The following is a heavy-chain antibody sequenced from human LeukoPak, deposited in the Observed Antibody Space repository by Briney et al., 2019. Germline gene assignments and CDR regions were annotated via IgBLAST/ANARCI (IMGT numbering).Heavy chain of an antibody. D-gene: IGHD6-25*01. CDR3: ARNKAAMRWFDP. Sequence: ASVTVSCKASGYTFTSFDINWVRQAPGQGLEWMGWMNPNSGNTGYAQKFQGRVTMTRNTSISTAYMELSSLRSEDTAVYYCARNKAAMRWFDPWGQGTLVTVSS. CDR2: MNPNSGNT. J-gene: IGHJ5*02. CDR1: GYTFTSFD. V-gene: IGHV1-8*01.